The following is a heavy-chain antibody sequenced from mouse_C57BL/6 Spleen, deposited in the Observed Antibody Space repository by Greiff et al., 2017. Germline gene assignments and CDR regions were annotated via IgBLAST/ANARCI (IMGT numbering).Heavy chain of an antibody. V-gene: IGHV1-55*01. Sequence: QVQLQQPGAELVKPGASVKMSCKASGYTFTSYWITWVKQRPGQGLAWIGDIYPGSGSTNYNEKFKSKATLTVDTSSSTAYMQLSSLTSEDSAVYYCARDYYGSSYCYAMDYWGQGTSVTVSS. CDR2: IYPGSGST. CDR3: ARDYYGSSYCYAMDY. D-gene: IGHD1-1*01. J-gene: IGHJ4*01. CDR1: GYTFTSYW.